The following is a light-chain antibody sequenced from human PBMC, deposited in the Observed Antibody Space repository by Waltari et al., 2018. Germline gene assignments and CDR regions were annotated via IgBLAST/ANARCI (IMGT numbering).Light chain of an antibody. CDR2: WAS. V-gene: IGKV4-1*01. CDR1: QSVLSSTNSNNY. CDR3: QQYYTTPCT. J-gene: IGKJ2*02. Sequence: DIGLTQATDSLGLSRGERGNISCRSSQSVLSSTNSNNYLAWYQQRPGQPPKLLFYWASTRVSGVPDRFDGSGSGTDFTLTISSLQAEDLAVYYCQQYYTTPCTFGQGTRLEIK.